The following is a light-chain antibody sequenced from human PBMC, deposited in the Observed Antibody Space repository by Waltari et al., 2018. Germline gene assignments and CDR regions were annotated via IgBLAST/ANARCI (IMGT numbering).Light chain of an antibody. V-gene: IGLV2-14*03. CDR3: SSYATNSVVV. CDR2: DVT. J-gene: IGLJ2*01. CDR1: SSDIGGYNY. Sequence: QSSLTQPASVSGSPGQSVTVSCSGTSSDIGGYNYVSWYQQHPGKAPRLMIYDVTKRPSGVSNRVSGSKSGNTASLTISGLQAEDEADYYCSSYATNSVVVFGGGTKLTVL.